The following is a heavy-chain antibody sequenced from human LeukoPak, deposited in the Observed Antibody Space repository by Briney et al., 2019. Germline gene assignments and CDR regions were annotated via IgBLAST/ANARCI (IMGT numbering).Heavy chain of an antibody. CDR2: INPSGGST. CDR3: ARDSPAVGFDY. D-gene: IGHD3-16*01. Sequence: ASVKVSCKASGYTFTNYYMHWVRQAPGQGLEWMGIINPSGGSTSYAQKFQGRVTMTRDTSTSTVYMELSSLRSEDTAVYYCARDSPAVGFDYWGQGTLVTVSS. V-gene: IGHV1-46*01. CDR1: GYTFTNYY. J-gene: IGHJ4*02.